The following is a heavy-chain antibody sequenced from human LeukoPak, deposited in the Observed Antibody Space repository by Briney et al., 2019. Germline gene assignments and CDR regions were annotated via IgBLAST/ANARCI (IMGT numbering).Heavy chain of an antibody. CDR2: ISPTGSTT. Sequence: GGSLRLSCTASGFSFSGHWMHWARQLPGKGLVWVSRISPTGSTTSYADSVKGRFTISRDNAKNTLYLQMNSLRAEDTAVYYCARDRAAAAGNWGQGTMVTVSS. D-gene: IGHD6-13*01. J-gene: IGHJ3*01. V-gene: IGHV3-74*01. CDR1: GFSFSGHW. CDR3: ARDRAAAAGN.